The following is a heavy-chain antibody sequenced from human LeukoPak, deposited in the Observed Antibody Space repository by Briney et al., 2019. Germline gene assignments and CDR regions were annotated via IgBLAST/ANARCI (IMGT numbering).Heavy chain of an antibody. CDR2: IYTSGSP. D-gene: IGHD6-19*01. CDR1: GGSISSYY. J-gene: IGHJ4*02. Sequence: SETLSLTCTVSGGSISSYYWSWIRQPAGKGLEWIGRIYTSGSPNYNPSLKSRATMSVDTSKNQFSLKLSSVTAAATAVYYCARDPVYSSGWYSDDYWGQGTLVTVSS. V-gene: IGHV4-4*07. CDR3: ARDPVYSSGWYSDDY.